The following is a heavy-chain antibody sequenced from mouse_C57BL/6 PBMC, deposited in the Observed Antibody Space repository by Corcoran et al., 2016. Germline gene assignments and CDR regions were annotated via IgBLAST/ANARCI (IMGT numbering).Heavy chain of an antibody. Sequence: QIQLVQSGPELKKPGETVKISCKASGYTFTTYGMSWVKQAPGKGLKWMGWINTYSGVPTYADDFKGRFAFSLETSASTAYLQINNLKNEDTATYFCARSHYYGSSPYYYAMDYWGQGTSVTVSS. CDR1: GYTFTTYG. CDR3: ARSHYYGSSPYYYAMDY. V-gene: IGHV9-3*01. J-gene: IGHJ4*01. CDR2: INTYSGVP. D-gene: IGHD1-1*01.